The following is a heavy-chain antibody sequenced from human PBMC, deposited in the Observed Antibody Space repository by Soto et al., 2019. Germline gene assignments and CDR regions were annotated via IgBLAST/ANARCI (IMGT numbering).Heavy chain of an antibody. D-gene: IGHD3-16*01. Sequence: QVQLQESGPGLVKPSETLALTCTVSGSSMRDYFWNWIRQAPGKGLEWLGDVYYNGSANYTPSLKSRISIALVPGQKQFSLRMTSVTPADTAIYYCAKEVEGGNYGLEIWGRGIQVTVAS. J-gene: IGHJ4*02. CDR1: GSSMRDYF. CDR2: VYYNGSA. CDR3: AKEVEGGNYGLEI. V-gene: IGHV4-59*03.